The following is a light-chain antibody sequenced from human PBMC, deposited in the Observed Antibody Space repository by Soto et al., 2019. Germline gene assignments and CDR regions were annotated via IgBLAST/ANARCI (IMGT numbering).Light chain of an antibody. Sequence: DIQMTQYPSTLSASVGDRVTITCRASQSISSWLAWYQQKPGKAPKLLIYDASSLESGVPSRFSGSGSGTDFTLTISSPQPEDFATYFCKQSSAFPLTFGGGTKVDIK. J-gene: IGKJ4*01. CDR3: KQSSAFPLT. CDR1: QSISSW. V-gene: IGKV1-5*01. CDR2: DAS.